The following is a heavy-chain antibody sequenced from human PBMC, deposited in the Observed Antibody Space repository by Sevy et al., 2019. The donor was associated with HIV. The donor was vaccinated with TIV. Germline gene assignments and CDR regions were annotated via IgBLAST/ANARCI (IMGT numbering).Heavy chain of an antibody. V-gene: IGHV3-53*01. Sequence: GGSLRLSCAASGFKVSDNYMSWVRQAPGKGLEWVSVIYAGGSTYYADSVKGRFTISRDNSKNTLYLQMNSLRAEDTAVYYCTNHAFDFGCSGYLERDAFDIWGQGTMVTVSS. D-gene: IGHD5-12*01. CDR1: GFKVSDNY. CDR2: IYAGGST. CDR3: TNHAFDFGCSGYLERDAFDI. J-gene: IGHJ3*02.